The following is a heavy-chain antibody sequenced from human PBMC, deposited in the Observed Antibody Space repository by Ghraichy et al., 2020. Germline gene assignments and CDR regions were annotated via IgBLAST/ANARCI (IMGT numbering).Heavy chain of an antibody. V-gene: IGHV3-33*01. Sequence: GGSLRLSCAASGFTFSSYGMHWVRQAPGKGLEWVAVIWYDGSNKYYADSVKGRFTISRDNSKNTLYLQMNSLRAEDTAVYYCARDHERYCTNGVCYLDYWGQGTLVTVSS. D-gene: IGHD2-8*01. CDR1: GFTFSSYG. CDR2: IWYDGSNK. J-gene: IGHJ4*02. CDR3: ARDHERYCTNGVCYLDY.